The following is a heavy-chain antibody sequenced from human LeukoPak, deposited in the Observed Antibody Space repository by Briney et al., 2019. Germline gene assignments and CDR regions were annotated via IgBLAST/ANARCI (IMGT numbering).Heavy chain of an antibody. CDR2: ISPNSGGT. V-gene: IGHV1-2*02. J-gene: IGHJ4*02. CDR1: GYTFTDYN. Sequence: ASVKVSCKASGYTFTDYNIHWVRQAPGQGLEWMGWISPNSGGTNYAQKFQGRVTITRDRSNTTAYMELSRLRSEDTDVYYCAADNPLSVLRFYHWGQGTLVTVSS. CDR3: AADNPLSVLRFYH. D-gene: IGHD3-3*01.